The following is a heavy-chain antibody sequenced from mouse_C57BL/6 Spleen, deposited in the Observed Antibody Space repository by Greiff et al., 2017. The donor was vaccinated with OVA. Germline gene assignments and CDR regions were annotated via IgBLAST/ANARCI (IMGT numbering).Heavy chain of an antibody. V-gene: IGHV1-26*01. Sequence: EVQLQQSGPELVKPGASVKISCKASGYTFTDYYMNWVKQSHGKSLEWIGDINPNNGGTSYNQKFKGKATLTVDKSSSTAYMELRSLTSEDSAVYYCARTNWDGGAMDYWGQGTSVTVSS. CDR3: ARTNWDGGAMDY. J-gene: IGHJ4*01. CDR2: INPNNGGT. D-gene: IGHD4-1*01. CDR1: GYTFTDYY.